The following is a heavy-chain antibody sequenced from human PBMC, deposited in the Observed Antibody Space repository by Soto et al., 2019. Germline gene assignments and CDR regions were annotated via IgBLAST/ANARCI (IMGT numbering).Heavy chain of an antibody. CDR1: GFTFSSYS. V-gene: IGHV3-21*01. J-gene: IGHJ4*02. CDR3: ARDPGIAVAGPTSIWHYFDY. D-gene: IGHD6-19*01. Sequence: PGGSLRLSCAASGFTFSSYSMNWVRQAPGKGLEWVSSISSSSSYIYYADSVKGRFTISRDNAKNSLYLQMNSLRAEDTAVYYCARDPGIAVAGPTSIWHYFDYWGQGTLVTVSS. CDR2: ISSSSSYI.